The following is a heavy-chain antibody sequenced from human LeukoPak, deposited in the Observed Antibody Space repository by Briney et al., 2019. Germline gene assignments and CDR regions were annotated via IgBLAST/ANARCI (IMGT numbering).Heavy chain of an antibody. CDR3: ARYPYSGISGWRAFDC. D-gene: IGHD6-19*01. J-gene: IGHJ4*02. CDR1: GGSISSSSYY. Sequence: SETLSLTCTVSGGSISSSSYYWGWIRQPPGQGLEWIGTIPYSGNAYYSPSLKSRVTISVDTSKNQFSLKVSSVTAADTAVYYCARYPYSGISGWRAFDCWGQGTLVTVSS. CDR2: IPYSGNA. V-gene: IGHV4-39*01.